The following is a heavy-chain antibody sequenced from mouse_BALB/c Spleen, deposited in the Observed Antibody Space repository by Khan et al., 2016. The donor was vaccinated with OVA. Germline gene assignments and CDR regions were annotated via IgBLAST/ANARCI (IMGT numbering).Heavy chain of an antibody. D-gene: IGHD2-1*01. J-gene: IGHJ3*01. Sequence: EVQLQQSGAELVRPGALVKLSCKASGFNIKDYYMNWVKQRPEQGLEWIGWIDPENDESIYDPKFQGKASITADTSSNTAYLQLSSLTSEDTAVYYCVRLGYGNYWFAYWGQGTLVTVSA. V-gene: IGHV14-1*02. CDR1: GFNIKDYY. CDR2: IDPENDES. CDR3: VRLGYGNYWFAY.